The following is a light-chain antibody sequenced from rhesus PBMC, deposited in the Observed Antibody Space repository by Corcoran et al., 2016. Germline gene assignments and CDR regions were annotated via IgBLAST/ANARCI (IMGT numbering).Light chain of an antibody. CDR2: GAS. CDR3: LQSSNWPRT. J-gene: IGKJ1*01. Sequence: EIVMTQSPATLALSLGERATLSCRASQSVSSYLAWYQQKPGQAPRLLINGASSRAPGIPDRFSGRGSGTEFTLTISSLEPEDVGVYFCLQSSNWPRTFGQGTKVEIK. CDR1: QSVSSY. V-gene: IGKV3-24*04.